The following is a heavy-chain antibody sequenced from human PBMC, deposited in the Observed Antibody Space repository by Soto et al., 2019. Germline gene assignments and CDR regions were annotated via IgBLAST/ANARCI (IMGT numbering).Heavy chain of an antibody. CDR1: GGTFSSYA. J-gene: IGHJ6*02. V-gene: IGHV1-46*01. CDR2: INPSGGST. CDR3: ALEGHIVAYYYYGMDV. D-gene: IGHD2-21*01. Sequence: GASVKVSCKASGGTFSSYAISWVRQAPGQGLEWMGIINPSGGSTSYAQKFQGRVTMTRDTSTSTVYMELSSLRSEDTAVYYCALEGHIVAYYYYGMDVWGQGTTVTVSS.